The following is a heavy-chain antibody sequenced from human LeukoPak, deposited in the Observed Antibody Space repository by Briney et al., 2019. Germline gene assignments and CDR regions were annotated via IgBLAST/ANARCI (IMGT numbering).Heavy chain of an antibody. D-gene: IGHD6-13*01. Sequence: PGGSLRLSCAASGFTVSSNYMNWVRQAPGKGLEWVSTMSGDATNTYYADSVKGRFTISRDNSKTTLFLQMNSLRAEDTAVYYCAKRTSGGSWYSSDSWGQGTLVTVSS. V-gene: IGHV3-23*01. J-gene: IGHJ4*02. CDR2: MSGDATNT. CDR3: AKRTSGGSWYSSDS. CDR1: GFTVSSNY.